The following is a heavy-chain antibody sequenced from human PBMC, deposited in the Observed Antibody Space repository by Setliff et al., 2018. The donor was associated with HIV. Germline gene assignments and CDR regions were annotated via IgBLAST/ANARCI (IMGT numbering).Heavy chain of an antibody. CDR2: IHSSGST. J-gene: IGHJ5*02. Sequence: PSETLSLTCTVSGGSISSYYWSWIRQPPGKGLEWIGNIHSSGSTNYNPSLKSRVTISVDTSKNQFSLKLTSVTAADTAVYYCARYTSKVDWFDPWGQGTLVTVSS. CDR1: GGSISSYY. D-gene: IGHD2-2*02. CDR3: ARYTSKVDWFDP. V-gene: IGHV4-4*09.